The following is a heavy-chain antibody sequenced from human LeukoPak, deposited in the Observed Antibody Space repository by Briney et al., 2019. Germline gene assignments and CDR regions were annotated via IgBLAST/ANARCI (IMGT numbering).Heavy chain of an antibody. CDR2: IYYSGST. V-gene: IGHV4-59*08. Sequence: SETLSLTCTVSGGSISSYYWSWIRQPPGKGLEWIGYIYYSGSTNYNPSLKSRVTISVDTSKNQFSLKLSSVTAADTAVYYCARRRSGYYSDYFDNWGQGTLVTVSS. CDR1: GGSISSYY. J-gene: IGHJ4*02. CDR3: ARRRSGYYSDYFDN. D-gene: IGHD3-22*01.